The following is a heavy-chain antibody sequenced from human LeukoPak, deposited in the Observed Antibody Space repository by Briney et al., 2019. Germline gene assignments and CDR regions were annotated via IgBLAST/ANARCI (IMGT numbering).Heavy chain of an antibody. D-gene: IGHD3-22*01. Sequence: SETLSLTCTVSGYSISSGYYWGWIRQPPGKGLEWIGSTFYTGSTYYNPSLKSRVTISVDTSKNQFSLKLSSVTAADTAVYYCATITYYYDSSGYSVDWFDPWGQGTLVTVSS. CDR3: ATITYYYDSSGYSVDWFDP. J-gene: IGHJ5*02. CDR2: TFYTGST. V-gene: IGHV4-38-2*02. CDR1: GYSISSGYY.